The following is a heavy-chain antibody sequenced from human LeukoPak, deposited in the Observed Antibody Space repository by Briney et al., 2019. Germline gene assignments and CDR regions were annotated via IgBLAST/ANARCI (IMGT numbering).Heavy chain of an antibody. CDR3: AKGAAAGKVDWFDP. Sequence: GSLRFSCAASGFTFSNFAMMWVRQAPGTGLQWVSTITGYGATFYADSVRGRFTIFRDTSMNTLFLQMNSLGAEDTAVYYCAKGAAAGKVDWFDPWGQGTLVTVSS. CDR2: ITGYGAT. D-gene: IGHD6-13*01. CDR1: GFTFSNFA. V-gene: IGHV3-23*01. J-gene: IGHJ5*02.